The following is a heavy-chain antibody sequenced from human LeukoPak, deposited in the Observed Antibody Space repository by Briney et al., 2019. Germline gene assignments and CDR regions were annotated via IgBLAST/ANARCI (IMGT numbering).Heavy chain of an antibody. CDR2: IYTSGST. CDR1: GGSISSYY. V-gene: IGHV4-4*07. J-gene: IGHJ5*02. Sequence: PSETLSLTCTVSGGSISSYYWSWIRQPAGKGLEWIGRIYTSGSTNHNPSLKSRVTISVDKSKNQFSLKLSSVTAADTAVYYCARDGDSSGWYNWFDPWGQGTLVTVSS. D-gene: IGHD6-19*01. CDR3: ARDGDSSGWYNWFDP.